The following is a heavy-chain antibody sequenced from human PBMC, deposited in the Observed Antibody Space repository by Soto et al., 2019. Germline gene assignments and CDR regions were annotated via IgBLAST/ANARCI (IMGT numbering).Heavy chain of an antibody. CDR2: ISAYNGNT. CDR1: GYTFTSYG. V-gene: IGHV1-18*04. J-gene: IGHJ4*02. CDR3: AGPAMSSSGWSPQNYFDY. D-gene: IGHD6-19*01. Sequence: QVQLVQSGAEVKKPGASVKVSCKASGYTFTSYGISWVRQAPGQGLEWMGWISAYNGNTNYAQKLQGRVTMTTDTSTSRAYLELRSLRSDDTAVYYCAGPAMSSSGWSPQNYFDYWGQGTLVTVSS.